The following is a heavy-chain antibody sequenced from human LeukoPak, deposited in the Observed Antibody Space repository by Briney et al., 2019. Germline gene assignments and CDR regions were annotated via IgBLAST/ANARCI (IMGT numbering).Heavy chain of an antibody. D-gene: IGHD3-10*01. V-gene: IGHV3-23*01. Sequence: GGSLRLSCAASGFTFSSYAMSWVRQAPGKGLEWVSAISGSGGSTYYADSVKGRFTISRDNSKNTLYLQMNSLRAEDTAVYYCATQITMVRGVIIMDDYWGQGTLVTVSS. CDR1: GFTFSSYA. CDR3: ATQITMVRGVIIMDDY. J-gene: IGHJ4*02. CDR2: ISGSGGST.